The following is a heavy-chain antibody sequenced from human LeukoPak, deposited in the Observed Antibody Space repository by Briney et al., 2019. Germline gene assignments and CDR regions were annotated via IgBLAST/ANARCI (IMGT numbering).Heavy chain of an antibody. CDR2: IYPGDSDT. Sequence: GESLKISCKGSGYSFTSYWIGWVRQMPGKGLEWVGIIYPGDSDTRYSPSFQDQVTISADKSISTAYLQWSSLKASDTAMYYCARQSRSYGYDFDYWGQGTLVTVSS. J-gene: IGHJ4*02. D-gene: IGHD5-18*01. CDR1: GYSFTSYW. CDR3: ARQSRSYGYDFDY. V-gene: IGHV5-51*01.